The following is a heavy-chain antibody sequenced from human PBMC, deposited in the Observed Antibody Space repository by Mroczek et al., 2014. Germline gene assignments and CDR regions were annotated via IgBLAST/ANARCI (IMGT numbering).Heavy chain of an antibody. CDR2: IYTSGST. V-gene: IGHV4-61*02. Sequence: QVQLQESGPGLVKPSQTLSLTCTVSGGSISSGSYYWSWIRQPAGKGLEWIGRIYTSGSTNYNPSLKSRVTMSVDTSKNQFSLKLSSVTAADTAVYYCARGWKCSSTSCYRFDPWGQGTLVTVSS. J-gene: IGHJ5*02. CDR3: ARGWKCSSTSCYRFDP. CDR1: GGSISSGSYY. D-gene: IGHD2-2*01.